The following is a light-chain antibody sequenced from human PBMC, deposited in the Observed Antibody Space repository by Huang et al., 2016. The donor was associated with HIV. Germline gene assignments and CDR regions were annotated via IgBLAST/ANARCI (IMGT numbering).Light chain of an antibody. Sequence: EIVLTQSPGTLSLSPGERATLSCRASQSVSSSYSAWYQQKPGQAPRLLIDGASSRATGIPDRFSGSGSGTDFTLTISRLEPEDFAVYYCQQYGSSPLTFGGGTKVEIK. CDR2: GAS. V-gene: IGKV3-20*01. CDR1: QSVSSSY. J-gene: IGKJ4*01. CDR3: QQYGSSPLT.